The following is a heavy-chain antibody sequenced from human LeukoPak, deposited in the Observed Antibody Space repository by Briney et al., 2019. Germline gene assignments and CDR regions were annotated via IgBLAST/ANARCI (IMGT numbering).Heavy chain of an antibody. J-gene: IGHJ4*02. D-gene: IGHD5-18*01. Sequence: SVKVSCKAPGSSFGRYAIHWVRQAPGQGLEWMGGIVPILGTANYAQKFQGRVTITADDSTGTAYMELTSLRSADTAVYYCARSQGYSYGSSYWGQGTLVTVSS. CDR1: GSSFGRYA. CDR2: IVPILGTA. CDR3: ARSQGYSYGSSY. V-gene: IGHV1-69*01.